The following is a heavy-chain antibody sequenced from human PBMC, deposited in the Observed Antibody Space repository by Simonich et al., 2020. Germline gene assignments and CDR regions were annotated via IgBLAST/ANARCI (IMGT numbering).Heavy chain of an antibody. D-gene: IGHD6-6*01. V-gene: IGHV3-48*03. CDR1: GFTFSSYE. CDR3: ARDFRLQLVEIGTYYYYGMDV. CDR2: ISSSGSTI. Sequence: EVQLVESGGGLVQPGGSLRLSCAASGFTFSSYEMNWVRQAPGKGLEWVSYISSSGSTIYYADSVKGRFTIARDNAKNSLYLQMNRLRAEDTAVYYCARDFRLQLVEIGTYYYYGMDVWGQGTTVTVSS. J-gene: IGHJ6*02.